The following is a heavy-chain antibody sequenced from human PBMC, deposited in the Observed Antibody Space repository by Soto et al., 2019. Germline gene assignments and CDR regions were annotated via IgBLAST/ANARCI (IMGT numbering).Heavy chain of an antibody. CDR2: ISASGSST. D-gene: IGHD5-18*01. CDR3: AKGFVDAPMLAY. V-gene: IGHV3-23*01. Sequence: EVQLLESGGALVQPGGSLRLSCAASGFTFNIYAMSWVRQAPGNGLEWVSSISASGSSTFYSDSVKGRFTISRDNSKDTLYLQVNSLRAGDTAIYYCAKGFVDAPMLAYWGQATLVTVS. CDR1: GFTFNIYA. J-gene: IGHJ4*02.